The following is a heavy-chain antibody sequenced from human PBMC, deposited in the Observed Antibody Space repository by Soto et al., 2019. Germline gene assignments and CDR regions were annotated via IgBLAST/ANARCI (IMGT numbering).Heavy chain of an antibody. Sequence: QVQVVQSGAEVKKPGSSVKVSCKVSGGIFTNNAISWVRQAPGQGLEWLGGVIPLFDTAYYAQIFRGRLRISADGATTTAYTELSGLTSADTAVYFCATGGQNDGDNFSHGMDVWGQGTTVTVS. CDR1: GGIFTNNA. D-gene: IGHD2-21*02. V-gene: IGHV1-69*01. CDR2: VIPLFDTA. CDR3: ATGGQNDGDNFSHGMDV. J-gene: IGHJ6*02.